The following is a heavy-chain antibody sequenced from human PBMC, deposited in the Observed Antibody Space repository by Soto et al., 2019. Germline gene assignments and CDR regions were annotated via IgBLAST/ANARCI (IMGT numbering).Heavy chain of an antibody. CDR2: ISYDGSNK. CDR1: GFTFSSYG. Sequence: SLRLSCAASGFTFSSYGMHWVRQAPGKGLEWVAVISYDGSNKYYADSVKGRFTISRDNSKNTLYLQMNSLRAEDTAVYYCAKSWLSGSGSYLPSWGQGTLVTVSS. D-gene: IGHD3-10*01. V-gene: IGHV3-30*18. J-gene: IGHJ4*02. CDR3: AKSWLSGSGSYLPS.